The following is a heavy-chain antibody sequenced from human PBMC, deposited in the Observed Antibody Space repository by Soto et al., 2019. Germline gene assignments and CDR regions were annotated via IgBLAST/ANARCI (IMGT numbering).Heavy chain of an antibody. D-gene: IGHD4-4*01. CDR3: ARTAYDYSPFDY. CDR1: GFPVSSNY. V-gene: IGHV3-66*01. Sequence: GGSLRLSCAASGFPVSSNYMSWVRQAPGKGLEWVSVVYSGGSAYYADSVKGRFTSSRDNTKNTVYLQMNSLRAEDTAVYYCARTAYDYSPFDYWGQGTLVTVSS. CDR2: VYSGGSA. J-gene: IGHJ4*02.